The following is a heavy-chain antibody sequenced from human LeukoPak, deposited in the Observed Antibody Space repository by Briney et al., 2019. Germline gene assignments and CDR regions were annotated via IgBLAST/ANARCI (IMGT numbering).Heavy chain of an antibody. D-gene: IGHD4-17*01. V-gene: IGHV4-59*01. CDR2: IYYSGST. Sequence: SETLSLTCTVSGGSISGYYWSWIRQPPGKGLEWIGYIYYSGSTNYNPSLKSRVTISVDTSKNQFSLKLSSVTAADTAVYYCARAGYGDYLDYWGQGTLVTVSS. J-gene: IGHJ4*02. CDR3: ARAGYGDYLDY. CDR1: GGSISGYY.